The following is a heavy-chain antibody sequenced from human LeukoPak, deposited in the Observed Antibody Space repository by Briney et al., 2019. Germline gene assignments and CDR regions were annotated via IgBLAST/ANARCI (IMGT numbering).Heavy chain of an antibody. CDR2: ISYDGSSQ. J-gene: IGHJ4*02. D-gene: IGHD1-26*01. CDR1: GFTFSDYG. CDR3: AKDLYSGTRRIFDY. Sequence: QSGGSLRLSCAASGFTFSDYGMHWVRQAPGKGLEWVAVISYDGSSQHYADSVKGRFTISRDKSKNMLYLQMNSLRVEDTAVYYCAKDLYSGTRRIFDYWGQGILVTVSS. V-gene: IGHV3-30*18.